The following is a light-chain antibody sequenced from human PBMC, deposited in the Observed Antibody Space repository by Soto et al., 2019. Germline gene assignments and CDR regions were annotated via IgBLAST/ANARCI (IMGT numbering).Light chain of an antibody. CDR3: PAWDGSLNGWV. Sequence: QPVLTQAPSASGTPGQRVTISCSGSNSNIGSNTVSWYQQVPGTAPKVLIYNNDQRPSGVPDRLSGSKSGTSASLAIGGLQSEDEADYYCPAWDGSLNGWVFGGGTKLTVL. CDR1: NSNIGSNT. J-gene: IGLJ3*02. CDR2: NND. V-gene: IGLV1-44*01.